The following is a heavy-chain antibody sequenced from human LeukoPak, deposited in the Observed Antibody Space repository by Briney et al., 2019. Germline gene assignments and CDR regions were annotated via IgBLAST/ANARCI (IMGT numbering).Heavy chain of an antibody. CDR2: ISYDGSNK. D-gene: IGHD6-13*01. CDR1: GFTFSSYA. J-gene: IGHJ4*02. V-gene: IGHV3-30-3*01. Sequence: PGGSLRLSCAASGFTFSSYAMHGVRQAPGKGLEWVAVISYDGSNKYYADSVKGQFTISRDNSKNTLYLQMNSLRAEDTAVYYCATHERSTWYGDLDYWGQGTLVTVSS. CDR3: ATHERSTWYGDLDY.